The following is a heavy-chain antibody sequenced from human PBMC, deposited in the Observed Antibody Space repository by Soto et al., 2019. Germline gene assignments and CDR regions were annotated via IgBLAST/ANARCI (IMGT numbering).Heavy chain of an antibody. V-gene: IGHV3-53*01. J-gene: IGHJ5*02. D-gene: IGHD1-26*01. CDR3: ARHRHPRGTVGATSPLDP. Sequence: PGGSLRLYCSISGFSVSSNYLSWVRQAPGKGLEWVSVHYSGGSTYYADSVQGRFTISRDKSNNTLYLQMRRVRAEDTAVYFCARHRHPRGTVGATSPLDPWGQGTQVTVSS. CDR2: HYSGGST. CDR1: GFSVSSNY.